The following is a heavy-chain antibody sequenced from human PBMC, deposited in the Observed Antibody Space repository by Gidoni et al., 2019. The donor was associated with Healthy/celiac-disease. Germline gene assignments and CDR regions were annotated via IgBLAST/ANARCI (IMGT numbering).Heavy chain of an antibody. Sequence: QVQLVQSGAEVKKPGASVKVSCKASGYTFTSYDINWVRQATGQGLEWMGWMNPNSGNTGYAQKFQGRVTMTRNTSISTAYMELSSLRSEDTAVYYCARAVRGSWYCYDSSGYLYPLYDYWGQGTLVTVSS. V-gene: IGHV1-8*01. CDR3: ARAVRGSWYCYDSSGYLYPLYDY. D-gene: IGHD3-22*01. CDR2: MNPNSGNT. J-gene: IGHJ4*02. CDR1: GYTFTSYD.